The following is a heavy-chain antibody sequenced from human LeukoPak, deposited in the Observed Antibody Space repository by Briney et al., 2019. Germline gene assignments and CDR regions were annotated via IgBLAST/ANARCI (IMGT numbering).Heavy chain of an antibody. J-gene: IGHJ6*02. Sequence: SETLSLTCAVYGGSFSGYYWSWIRQPPGKGLKWIGEINHSGSTNHNPSLKSRVTISVDTSKNQFSLKLSSVTAADTAVYYCARDFFGQQLAFYYYYGMDVWGQGTTVTVSS. CDR3: ARDFFGQQLAFYYYYGMDV. D-gene: IGHD6-13*01. V-gene: IGHV4-34*01. CDR2: INHSGST. CDR1: GGSFSGYY.